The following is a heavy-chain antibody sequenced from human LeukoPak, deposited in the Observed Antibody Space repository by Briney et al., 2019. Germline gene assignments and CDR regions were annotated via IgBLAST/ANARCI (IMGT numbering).Heavy chain of an antibody. J-gene: IGHJ3*02. CDR3: ARTGQSHAFDI. CDR2: ILSDGTNK. Sequence: GGSLRLSCAASGFTFSVSAMHWVRQVPGKGLEWVTLILSDGTNKYYTDSVKGRFTISRDNSKNTVYLEMNSLRVEDTAVYYCARTGQSHAFDIWGQGTMVTVSS. CDR1: GFTFSVSA. D-gene: IGHD5-24*01. V-gene: IGHV3-30*04.